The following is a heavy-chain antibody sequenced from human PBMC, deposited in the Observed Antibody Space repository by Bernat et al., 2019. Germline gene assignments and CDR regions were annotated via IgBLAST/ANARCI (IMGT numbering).Heavy chain of an antibody. CDR1: GFTFSSYD. Sequence: VQLVESGGGVVQPGRSLRLSCAASGFTFSSYDMHWVRQAPGKGLEWVAVIWYDGSNKYYADSVKGRFTISRDNSKNTLYLQMNSLRAEDTAVYYCAREPYSSGPFDYWGQGTLVTVSS. CDR2: IWYDGSNK. D-gene: IGHD6-19*01. CDR3: AREPYSSGPFDY. V-gene: IGHV3-33*08. J-gene: IGHJ4*02.